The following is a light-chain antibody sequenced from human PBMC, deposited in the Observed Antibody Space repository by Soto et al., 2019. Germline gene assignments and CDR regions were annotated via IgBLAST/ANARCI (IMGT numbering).Light chain of an antibody. V-gene: IGLV3-21*04. Sequence: SYELTQPPSVSVAPGRTARITCGGDNIGGKSVHWYQQKPGQAPVLVISYDSNRPSGIPERFSGSNSGNTATLTISRVEVGDEADYYCQVWDGDSAHRVFGGRTKLTVL. CDR1: NIGGKS. CDR3: QVWDGDSAHRV. J-gene: IGLJ2*01. CDR2: YDS.